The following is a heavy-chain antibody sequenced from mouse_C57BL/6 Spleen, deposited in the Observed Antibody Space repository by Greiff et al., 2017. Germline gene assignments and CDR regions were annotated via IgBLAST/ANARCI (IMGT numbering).Heavy chain of an antibody. CDR1: GFTFSSYA. Sequence: EVQLQQSGGGLVKPGGSLKLSCAASGFTFSSYAMSWVRQTPEKRLEWVATISDGGSYTYYPDNVKGRFTISRDNAKNNLYLQMSHLKSEDTAMYYCARATTVAFDYWGQGTTLTVSS. V-gene: IGHV5-4*01. J-gene: IGHJ2*01. CDR2: ISDGGSYT. D-gene: IGHD1-1*01. CDR3: ARATTVAFDY.